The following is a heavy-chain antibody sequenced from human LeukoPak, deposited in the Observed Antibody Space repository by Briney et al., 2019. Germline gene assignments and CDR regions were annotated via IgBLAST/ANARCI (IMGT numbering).Heavy chain of an antibody. J-gene: IGHJ6*02. CDR3: ARDNWSLSSVKWFYYGLDV. CDR1: GGSITSSSYY. Sequence: SETLSLTCSVSGGSITSSSYYWSWIRQPPGKGLEWIGYIYCSGSTNYNPSLKSRVTISVDASRNQFSLSLSSVTAADTAVYFCARDNWSLSSVKWFYYGLDVWGQGTTVTVSS. CDR2: IYCSGST. D-gene: IGHD1-20*01. V-gene: IGHV4-61*01.